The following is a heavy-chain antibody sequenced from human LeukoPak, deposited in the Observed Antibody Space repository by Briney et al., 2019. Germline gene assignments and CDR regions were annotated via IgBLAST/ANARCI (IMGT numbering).Heavy chain of an antibody. CDR1: GYTFTGYY. CDR2: INPNSGGT. D-gene: IGHD5-18*01. Sequence: ASVKVSCEASGYTFTGYYIHWMRQAPGQGLEWMGWINPNSGGTNYAQKFQGRVTMTRDTSISTAYMELSSLRSDDTAVYYCARVVQLWLDAFDIWGQGTMVTVSS. J-gene: IGHJ3*02. V-gene: IGHV1-2*02. CDR3: ARVVQLWLDAFDI.